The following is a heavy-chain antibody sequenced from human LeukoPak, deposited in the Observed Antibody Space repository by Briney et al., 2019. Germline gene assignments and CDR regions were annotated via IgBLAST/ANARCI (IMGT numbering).Heavy chain of an antibody. CDR2: INHSGST. CDR3: ARRFFGGYYGY. J-gene: IGHJ4*02. CDR1: GGSFSGYY. Sequence: PSETLSLTCAVYGGSFSGYYWSWIRQPPGKGLEWIGEINHSGSTNYNPSLKSRVTISVDTSKNQFSLKPSSVTAADTAVYYCARRFFGGYYGYWGQGTLVTVSS. V-gene: IGHV4-34*01. D-gene: IGHD3-22*01.